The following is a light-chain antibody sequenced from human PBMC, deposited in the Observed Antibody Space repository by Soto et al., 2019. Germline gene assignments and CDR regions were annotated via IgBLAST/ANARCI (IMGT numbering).Light chain of an antibody. J-gene: IGKJ1*01. CDR3: QQYSSYPWT. V-gene: IGKV1-5*03. Sequence: DIQMTQSPATLSASIGDRVTITCRASQYMSDWLAWYQQKPGKVPKLLISKASYLESGLPLRFSGRGSGRECTLTISSLQPDDFATYYCQQYSSYPWTFGQGTKVEVK. CDR1: QYMSDW. CDR2: KAS.